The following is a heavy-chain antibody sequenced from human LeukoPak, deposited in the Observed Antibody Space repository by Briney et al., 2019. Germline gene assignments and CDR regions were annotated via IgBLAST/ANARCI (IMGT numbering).Heavy chain of an antibody. Sequence: SETLSLTCAVYGGSFSGYYWSWIRQPPGKGLEWIGEINHSGSTNYNPSLKSRVTISVDTSKDQFSLKLSSVTAADTAVYYCATLTTPGWFNPWGQGTLVTVSS. D-gene: IGHD1-1*01. CDR1: GGSFSGYY. J-gene: IGHJ5*02. CDR2: INHSGST. CDR3: ATLTTPGWFNP. V-gene: IGHV4-34*01.